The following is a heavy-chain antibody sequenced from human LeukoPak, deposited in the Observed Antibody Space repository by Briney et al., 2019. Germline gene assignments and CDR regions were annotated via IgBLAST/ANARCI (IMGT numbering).Heavy chain of an antibody. V-gene: IGHV3-9*03. Sequence: GRSLRLSCAASGFTFDDYAMHWVRQAPGKGLEWVSGISWNSGSIVYADSVKGRFTISRDNAKNSLYLQMNSLRAEDMALYYCAKASRGSSSDYFDYWGQGTLVTVSS. D-gene: IGHD6-13*01. J-gene: IGHJ4*02. CDR3: AKASRGSSSDYFDY. CDR1: GFTFDDYA. CDR2: ISWNSGSI.